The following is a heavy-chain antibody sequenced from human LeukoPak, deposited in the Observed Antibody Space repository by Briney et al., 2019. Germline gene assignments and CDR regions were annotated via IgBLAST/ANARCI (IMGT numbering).Heavy chain of an antibody. D-gene: IGHD3-3*01. CDR2: ISSSGSTI. CDR1: GFTFSDYY. CDR3: ARDSFGVVTYYYYMDV. J-gene: IGHJ6*03. V-gene: IGHV3-11*01. Sequence: PGGSPRLSCAASGFTFSDYYMSWIRQAPGKGLEWVSYISSSGSTIYYADSVKGRFTISRDNAKNSLYLQMNSLRAEDTAVYYCARDSFGVVTYYYYMDVWGKGTTVTVSS.